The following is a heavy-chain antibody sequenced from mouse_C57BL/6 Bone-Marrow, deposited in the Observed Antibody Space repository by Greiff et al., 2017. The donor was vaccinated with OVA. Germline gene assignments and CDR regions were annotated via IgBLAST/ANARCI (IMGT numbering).Heavy chain of an antibody. CDR2: IRNKANGYTT. CDR3: ARRFITTMDY. Sequence: EVQVVESGGGLVQPGGSLSLSCAASGFTFTDYYMSWVRQPPGKALEWLGFIRNKANGYTTEYSASVKGRFTISRDNSQSILYLQMNALRAEDSATYYCARRFITTMDYWGQGTSVTVSS. D-gene: IGHD1-1*01. V-gene: IGHV7-3*01. CDR1: GFTFTDYY. J-gene: IGHJ4*01.